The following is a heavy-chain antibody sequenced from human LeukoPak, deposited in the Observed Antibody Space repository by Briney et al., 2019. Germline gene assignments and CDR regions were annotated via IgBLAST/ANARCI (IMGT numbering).Heavy chain of an antibody. J-gene: IGHJ4*02. CDR2: ISWNSGSI. D-gene: IGHD2-21*02. Sequence: GGSLRLSCAASGFTFDDYAMHWVRQAPGKGLEWVSGISWNSGSIGYADSVKGRFTISRDNAKNSLYLQMNSLRAEDTAVYYCAREGTPVGGVVVTAIRHSHIDYWGQGTLVTVSS. CDR3: AREGTPVGGVVVTAIRHSHIDY. CDR1: GFTFDDYA. V-gene: IGHV3-9*01.